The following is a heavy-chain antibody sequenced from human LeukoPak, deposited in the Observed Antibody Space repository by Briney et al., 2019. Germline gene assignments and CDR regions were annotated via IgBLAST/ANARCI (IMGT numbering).Heavy chain of an antibody. J-gene: IGHJ6*03. D-gene: IGHD2-2*01. CDR3: ARGSAQIGYCSSTSCYRANYYMDV. CDR2: INPNSGGT. Sequence: ASVKVSCKASGYTFTGYYKHWVRQAPGQGLEWMGWINPNSGGTNYAQKFQGRVTMTRDTSISTAYMELSRLRSDDTAVYYCARGSAQIGYCSSTSCYRANYYMDVWGKGTTVTVSS. V-gene: IGHV1-2*02. CDR1: GYTFTGYY.